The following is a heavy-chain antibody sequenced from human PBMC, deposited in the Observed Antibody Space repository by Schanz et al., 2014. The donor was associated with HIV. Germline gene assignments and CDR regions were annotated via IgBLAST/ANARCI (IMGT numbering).Heavy chain of an antibody. Sequence: EVQLLESGGGLVQPGGSLRLSCAASGFTFSSYTMTWVRQAPGKGLEWVSGIGGSRGGTYYADSVKGRFTISRDNSKNTLYLQMNSLGVEDTAVYFCARDGARTSHWGFWGQGTLVTVSS. J-gene: IGHJ4*02. CDR1: GFTFSSYT. CDR2: IGGSRGGT. CDR3: ARDGARTSHWGF. V-gene: IGHV3-23*01. D-gene: IGHD2-2*01.